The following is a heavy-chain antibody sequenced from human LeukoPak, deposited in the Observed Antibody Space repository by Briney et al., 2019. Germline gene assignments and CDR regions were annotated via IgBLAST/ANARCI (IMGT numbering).Heavy chain of an antibody. CDR3: ARGQWGYYGSGNDNY. Sequence: GGSLRLSCAASGFTFSSYWMSWVRQAPGKGLEWVANIKQDGSEKYYVDSVKGRFTISRDNAKNSLYLQMNSLRAEDTAVYYCARGQWGYYGSGNDNYWGQGTLVTVSS. J-gene: IGHJ4*02. D-gene: IGHD3-10*01. V-gene: IGHV3-7*01. CDR2: IKQDGSEK. CDR1: GFTFSSYW.